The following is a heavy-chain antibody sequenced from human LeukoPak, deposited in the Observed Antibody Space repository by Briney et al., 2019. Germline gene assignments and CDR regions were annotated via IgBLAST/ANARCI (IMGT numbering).Heavy chain of an antibody. CDR2: IGGSGGST. Sequence: GGSLRLSCAASGFNFSRHSMNWVRQAPGKGLEWVSAIGGSGGSTYYADSVKGRFTISRDNSKNTLYLQMNSLRAEDTAVYYCAKGRTTTVRFLIDYWGQGTLVTVSS. V-gene: IGHV3-23*01. CDR3: AKGRTTTVRFLIDY. D-gene: IGHD4-17*01. CDR1: GFNFSRHS. J-gene: IGHJ4*02.